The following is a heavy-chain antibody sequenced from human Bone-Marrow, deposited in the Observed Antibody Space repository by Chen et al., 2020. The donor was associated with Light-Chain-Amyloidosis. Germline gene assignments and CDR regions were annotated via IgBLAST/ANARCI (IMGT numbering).Heavy chain of an antibody. V-gene: IGHV5-51*01. CDR3: ARRRDGYNCDY. Sequence: EVQLEQSGPEVKKPGESLKISCKGSGYTFPNYWIGWVRQMPGKGLEWMGVIYPDDSYASYSPSFEGQVTISADKSSTTAYLQWRSLKPSDTAMYYCARRRDGYNCDYWGQGTLVTVSS. J-gene: IGHJ4*02. CDR2: IYPDDSYA. D-gene: IGHD5-12*01. CDR1: GYTFPNYW.